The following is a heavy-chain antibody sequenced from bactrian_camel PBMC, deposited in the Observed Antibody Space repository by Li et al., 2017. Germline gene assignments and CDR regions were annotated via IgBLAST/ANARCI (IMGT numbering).Heavy chain of an antibody. D-gene: IGHD6*01. CDR1: GFTFSSYA. Sequence: DVQLVESGGGSVQAGETLRLSCTASGFTFSSYAMSWVRQAPGKGLEWVSVIFRGGGGTTPYADSVKGRFTISRDNAKNTLYLQMNSLKTEDTAVYYCAAYGGSWYRHEYNYWGQGTQVTVS. CDR2: IFRGGGGTT. V-gene: IGHV3S42*01. J-gene: IGHJ4*01. CDR3: AAYGGSWYRHEYNY.